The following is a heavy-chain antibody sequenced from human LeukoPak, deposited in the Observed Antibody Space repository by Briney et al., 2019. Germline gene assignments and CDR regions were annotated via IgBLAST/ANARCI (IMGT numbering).Heavy chain of an antibody. D-gene: IGHD3-3*01. J-gene: IGHJ5*02. V-gene: IGHV1-18*04. CDR1: GYTFTSYY. CDR3: ARDHPLYYDFWSGYREGGNWFDP. CDR2: ISGYNGNT. Sequence: GASVKVSCKASGYTFTSYYMHWVRQAPGQGLEWMGWISGYNGNTNYAQKFQGRVSMTTDTSTSTAYMELRSLRSDDTAVYYCARDHPLYYDFWSGYREGGNWFDPWGQGTLVTVSS.